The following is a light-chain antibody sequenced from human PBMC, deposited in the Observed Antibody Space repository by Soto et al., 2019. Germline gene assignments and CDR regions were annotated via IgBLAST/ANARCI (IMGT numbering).Light chain of an antibody. Sequence: EIVLTQSPATLSLSPGERATLSCRASQSVSSYLAWYQQKPGQAPRLLIYDASNRTTGIPARFSGSGSGTDFTLTISRLESEDFSVYYCQQRSHWPRCCTFGRGTKLEIK. V-gene: IGKV3-11*01. CDR1: QSVSSY. CDR2: DAS. CDR3: QQRSHWPRCCT. J-gene: IGKJ2*02.